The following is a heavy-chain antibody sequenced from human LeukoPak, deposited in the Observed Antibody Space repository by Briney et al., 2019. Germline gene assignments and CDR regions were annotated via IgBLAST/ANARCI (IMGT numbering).Heavy chain of an antibody. J-gene: IGHJ1*01. CDR2: IRSETDGGTP. Sequence: PGGSLRLSCTASGFTFSSYAMSWVRQAPGKGLEWVGHIRSETDGGTPDYAAPVKGRFTISRDDSKNTLYLQMNSLKTEDTAVYYCTTPTFHWGQGTLVTVSS. V-gene: IGHV3-15*01. CDR3: TTPTFH. CDR1: GFTFSSYA. D-gene: IGHD2/OR15-2a*01.